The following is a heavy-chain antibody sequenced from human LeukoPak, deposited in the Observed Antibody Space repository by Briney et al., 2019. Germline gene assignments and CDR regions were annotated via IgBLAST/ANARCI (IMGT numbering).Heavy chain of an antibody. V-gene: IGHV1-46*01. J-gene: IGHJ4*02. CDR2: INPSGGST. CDR1: GYTFTSYY. D-gene: IGHD6-13*01. CDR3: ARVKSSSWYVIDY. Sequence: ASVKVSCKASGYTFTSYYMHWVRQAPGQGLEWMGIINPSGGSTSYAQKFQGRVTMTRDTSISTAYMELSRLRSDDTAVYYCARVKSSSWYVIDYWGQGTLVTVSS.